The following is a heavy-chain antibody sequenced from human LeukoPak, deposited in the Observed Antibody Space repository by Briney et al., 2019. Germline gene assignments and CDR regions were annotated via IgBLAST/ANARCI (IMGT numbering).Heavy chain of an antibody. D-gene: IGHD3-3*01. CDR1: GGSIRNYY. V-gene: IGHV4-4*07. J-gene: IGHJ4*02. CDR3: ARETIFGVEFDY. Sequence: SETLSLTCTVSGGSIRNYYWSWIRQPAGKGLEWIGRIYTSGSTNYNPSLKSRVTMSVDTSKNQFSLKLSSVTAADTAVYYCARETIFGVEFDYWGQGTLVTVSS. CDR2: IYTSGST.